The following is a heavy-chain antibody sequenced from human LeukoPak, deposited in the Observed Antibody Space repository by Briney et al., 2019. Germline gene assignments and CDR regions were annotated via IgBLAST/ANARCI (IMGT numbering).Heavy chain of an antibody. Sequence: GASVKVSCKASGYTFTGYYMHWVRQAPGQGPEWMGWINPNSGGTNYAQKFQGRVTMTRDTSISTAYMELSRLRSDDTAVYYCARSGSGYYYPPYDYWGQGTLVTVSS. CDR3: ARSGSGYYYPPYDY. CDR1: GYTFTGYY. V-gene: IGHV1-2*02. J-gene: IGHJ4*02. CDR2: INPNSGGT. D-gene: IGHD3-22*01.